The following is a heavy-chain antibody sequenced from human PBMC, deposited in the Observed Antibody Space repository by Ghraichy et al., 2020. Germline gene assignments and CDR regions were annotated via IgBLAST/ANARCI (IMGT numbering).Heavy chain of an antibody. Sequence: GGSLRLSCAASGFTFSNSAMFWVRQAPGEGLEWVSGISGSGGSTYYADSVKGRFTISRDNSKNTLYLQMNSLRAEDTAVYYCAKDLRTLANWGQGTLITVSS. J-gene: IGHJ4*02. CDR3: AKDLRTLAN. CDR1: GFTFSNSA. D-gene: IGHD1-1*01. V-gene: IGHV3-23*01. CDR2: ISGSGGST.